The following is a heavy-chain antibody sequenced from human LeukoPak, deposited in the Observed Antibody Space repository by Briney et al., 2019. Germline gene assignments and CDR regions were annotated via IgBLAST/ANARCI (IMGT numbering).Heavy chain of an antibody. CDR1: GFTFATYS. Sequence: GGSLRLSCTTSGFTFATYSMSWVRQAPGQGLEWVASIFGSDSKIYHADSVKGRFTVSRDNSKNTLYLQMNGLRVEDTALYYCVKDRVPDSGWSFDVWGRGTMVTVSA. CDR3: VKDRVPDSGWSFDV. J-gene: IGHJ3*01. D-gene: IGHD6-19*01. CDR2: IFGSDSKI. V-gene: IGHV3-23*01.